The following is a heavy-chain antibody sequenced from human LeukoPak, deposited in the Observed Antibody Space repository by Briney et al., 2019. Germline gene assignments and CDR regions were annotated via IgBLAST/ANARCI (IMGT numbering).Heavy chain of an antibody. J-gene: IGHJ5*01. V-gene: IGHV3-9*03. CDR2: ISWNSDTV. CDR3: VKSAGSGTYHSVLNS. D-gene: IGHD3-10*01. CDR1: GFTFDDYA. Sequence: QLVESGGGLVQPGRSLRLSCAASGFTFDDYAMHWVRQAPGKGLEWVSGISWNSDTVGYADSVKGRFTISRDNAKNSLYLQMNSLRSEDMALYYCVKSAGSGTYHSVLNSWGQGTLVTVSS.